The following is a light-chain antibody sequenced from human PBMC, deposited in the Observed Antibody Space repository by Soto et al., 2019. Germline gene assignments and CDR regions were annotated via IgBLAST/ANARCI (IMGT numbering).Light chain of an antibody. V-gene: IGKV1-5*03. CDR1: QTISSW. CDR3: QQRSNWPPFT. J-gene: IGKJ5*01. CDR2: KAS. Sequence: DIQMTQSPSTLSGSVGDRVTITCRASQTISSWLAWYQQKPGKAPKLLIYKASTLKSGVPSRFSGSGSGTDFTLTISSLEPEDFAVYYCQQRSNWPPFTFGQGTRREIK.